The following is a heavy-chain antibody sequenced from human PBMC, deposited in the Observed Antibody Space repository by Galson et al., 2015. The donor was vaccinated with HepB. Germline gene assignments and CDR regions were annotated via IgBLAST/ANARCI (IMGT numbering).Heavy chain of an antibody. CDR1: GFTFNNAW. Sequence: SLRLSCAASGFTFNNAWMNWVRQAPGRGLAWVGRIRTKTDGGTTDYTAPVKGRFTISRDDSKNTLYLQMTSLKTEDTAVYFCTAQKLGRGAFDIWGQGTMVTVSS. J-gene: IGHJ3*02. CDR2: IRTKTDGGTT. V-gene: IGHV3-15*01. D-gene: IGHD7-27*01. CDR3: TAQKLGRGAFDI.